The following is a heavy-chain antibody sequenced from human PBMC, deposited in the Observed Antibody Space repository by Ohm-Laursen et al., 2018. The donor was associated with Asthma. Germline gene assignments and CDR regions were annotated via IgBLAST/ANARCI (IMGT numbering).Heavy chain of an antibody. J-gene: IGHJ4*02. CDR3: ARERASGVGVIGY. CDR2: IYYSGST. CDR1: GGSISSYY. Sequence: SETLSLTCTVSGGSISSYYWSWIRQPPGRGLEWIGYIYYSGSTNYNPSLKSRVTISVDTSKNHFSLKLNSVTAADTAVYYCARERASGVGVIGYWGQGTLATVSS. V-gene: IGHV4-59*12. D-gene: IGHD3-16*02.